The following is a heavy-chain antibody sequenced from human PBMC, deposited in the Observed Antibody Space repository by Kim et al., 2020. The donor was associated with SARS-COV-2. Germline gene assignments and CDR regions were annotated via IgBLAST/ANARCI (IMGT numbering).Heavy chain of an antibody. J-gene: IGHJ4*02. D-gene: IGHD5-12*01. CDR3: ARDGSRDGYNMGGY. V-gene: IGHV3-66*01. Sequence: ADSVKGRFTISRDNSKNTLYLQMNSLRAEDTAVYYCARDGSRDGYNMGGYWGQGTLVTVSS.